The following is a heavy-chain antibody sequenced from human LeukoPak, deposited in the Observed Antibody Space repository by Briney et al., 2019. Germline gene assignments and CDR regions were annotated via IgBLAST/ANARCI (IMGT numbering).Heavy chain of an antibody. Sequence: GESLKISFKGSGYRFPSYWITWVRQMPGKGLEWMGKIDPSDSYTKYSPSFQGHVTISADKSTSTAYLQWSSLKTSDTARYYCARRFSRAGMDVWGQGTTVTVSS. CDR1: GYRFPSYW. CDR3: ARRFSRAGMDV. V-gene: IGHV5-10-1*01. J-gene: IGHJ6*02. CDR2: IDPSDSYT. D-gene: IGHD3-10*01.